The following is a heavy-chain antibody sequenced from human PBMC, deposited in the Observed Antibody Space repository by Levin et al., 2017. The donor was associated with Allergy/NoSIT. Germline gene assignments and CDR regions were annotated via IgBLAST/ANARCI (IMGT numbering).Heavy chain of an antibody. V-gene: IGHV3-23*01. Sequence: GESLKISCAASGFTFSSYAMSWVRQAPGKGLEWVSAISGSGGSTYYADSVKGRFTISRDNSKNTLYLQMNSLRAEDTAVYYCAKAAYGDYVGYWGQGTLVTVSS. CDR2: ISGSGGST. CDR3: AKAAYGDYVGY. CDR1: GFTFSSYA. J-gene: IGHJ4*02. D-gene: IGHD4-17*01.